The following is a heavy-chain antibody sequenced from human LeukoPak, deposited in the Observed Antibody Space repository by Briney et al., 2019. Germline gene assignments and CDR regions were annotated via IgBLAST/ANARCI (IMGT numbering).Heavy chain of an antibody. CDR1: GFNFSNYA. D-gene: IGHD1-26*01. J-gene: IGHJ5*02. CDR2: LSGNSDAT. CDR3: AVGNNNWFDP. V-gene: IGHV3-23*01. Sequence: PGGSLRLSCAASGFNFSNYAMSWVRQAPGKGLQWVSTLSGNSDATYYTDSVKGRFTISRDNSKNTLYLQMNSLKAEDTAVYYCAVGNNNWFDPWGQGTLVTVSS.